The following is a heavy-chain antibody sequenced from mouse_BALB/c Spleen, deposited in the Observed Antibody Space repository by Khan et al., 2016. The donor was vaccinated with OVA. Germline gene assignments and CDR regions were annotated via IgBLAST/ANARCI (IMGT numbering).Heavy chain of an antibody. J-gene: IGHJ3*01. CDR2: ISDGGSST. V-gene: IGHV5-4*02. CDR1: GFTFSDYY. Sequence: EVELVESGGGLVKPGGSLKLSCAASGFTFSDYYMYWVRQTPEKRLEWVATISDGGSSTSYPDSMEGRFPISRDNAKNNLYLQMSSLKAEDTAMFYCERAGYGGFAYGGQRTLVTVSA. CDR3: ERAGYGGFAY. D-gene: IGHD1-1*02.